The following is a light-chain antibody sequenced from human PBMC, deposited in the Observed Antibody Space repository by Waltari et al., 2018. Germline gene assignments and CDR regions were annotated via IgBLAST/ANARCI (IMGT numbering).Light chain of an antibody. J-gene: IGLJ2*01. CDR3: SSYTSSSTAI. V-gene: IGLV2-14*01. CDR2: EVS. CDR1: SSDIGGYNS. Sequence: QSALTQPASVSGSPGQSITISCTGTSSDIGGYNSVSWYQHHPGKAPKLMIYEVSNRPSGVSNRVSGSKSGKTASLTISGLQAEDEAVYYCSSYTSSSTAIFGGGTKLTVL.